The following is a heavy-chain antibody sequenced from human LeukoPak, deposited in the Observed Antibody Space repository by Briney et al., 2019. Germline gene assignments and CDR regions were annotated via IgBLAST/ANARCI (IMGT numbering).Heavy chain of an antibody. J-gene: IGHJ4*02. Sequence: ASVKVSCKASGYTFTGYYMHWVRQAPGQVLEWMGWINPNSGGTNYAQKFQGRVTMTRDTSISTAYMELSRLRSDDTAVYYCARRYCRGGSCYSDYWGQGTLVTVSS. CDR3: ARRYCRGGSCYSDY. D-gene: IGHD2-15*01. CDR1: GYTFTGYY. V-gene: IGHV1-2*02. CDR2: INPNSGGT.